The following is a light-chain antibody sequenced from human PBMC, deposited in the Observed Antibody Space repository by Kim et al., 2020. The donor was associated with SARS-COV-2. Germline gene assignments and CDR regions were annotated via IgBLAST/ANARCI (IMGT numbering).Light chain of an antibody. Sequence: PGETARITGAGDSLPKQYAYWYQQKPGQAPVLVIYKDSERPSGIPGRFSGSSSGTTVTLTISGVQAEDEADSYCQTANSSVTYRVFGGGTQLTVL. CDR1: SLPKQY. J-gene: IGLJ2*01. V-gene: IGLV3-25*03. CDR3: QTANSSVTYRV. CDR2: KDS.